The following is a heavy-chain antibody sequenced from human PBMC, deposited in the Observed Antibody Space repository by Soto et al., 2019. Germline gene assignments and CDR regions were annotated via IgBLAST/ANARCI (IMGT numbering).Heavy chain of an antibody. CDR2: ISHSGST. CDR1: GGSISSGGYS. Sequence: SETLSLTCAVSGGSISSGGYSWSWIRQPPGKGLEWIGYISHSGSTYYNPSLKSRVTISVDRSKNQFSLKLSSVTAADTAVYFCARDPMIWGLGTTVTASS. J-gene: IGHJ6*02. V-gene: IGHV4-30-2*01. D-gene: IGHD3-22*01. CDR3: ARDPMI.